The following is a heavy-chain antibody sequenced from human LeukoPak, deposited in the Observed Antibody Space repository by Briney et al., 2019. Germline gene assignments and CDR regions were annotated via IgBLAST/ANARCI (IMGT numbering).Heavy chain of an antibody. D-gene: IGHD3-10*01. J-gene: IGHJ4*02. CDR2: INPTGGST. CDR1: GYTFTGYY. V-gene: IGHV1-46*01. Sequence: ASVKVSCKASGYTFTGYYMHWVRQAPGQGLEWMGIINPTGGSTSYAQKFQGRVTMTRDTSTSTVYMELSSLRSEDTAVYYCVRPLEAFGSGNYRPFDYWGQGTLVIVSS. CDR3: VRPLEAFGSGNYRPFDY.